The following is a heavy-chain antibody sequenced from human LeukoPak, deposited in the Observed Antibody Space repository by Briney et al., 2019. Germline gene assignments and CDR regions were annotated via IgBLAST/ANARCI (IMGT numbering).Heavy chain of an antibody. CDR2: INPNSGGT. J-gene: IGHJ4*02. CDR1: GYTFTGYY. CDR3: ARAPLARIEAAAEEGYFDY. V-gene: IGHV1-2*02. D-gene: IGHD6-13*01. Sequence: ASVKVSCKASGYTFTGYYMHWVRQAPGQGLEWMGWINPNSGGTNYAQKFQGRVTMTRDTSISTAYMELSRLRSDDTAVYYCARAPLARIEAAAEEGYFDYWGQGTLVTVSS.